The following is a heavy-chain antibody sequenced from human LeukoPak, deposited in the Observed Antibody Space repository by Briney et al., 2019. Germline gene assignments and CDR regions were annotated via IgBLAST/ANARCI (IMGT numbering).Heavy chain of an antibody. V-gene: IGHV4-34*01. D-gene: IGHD3-3*01. CDR2: INHSGST. J-gene: IGHJ4*02. Sequence: SETLSLTCAVYGGSFSGYYWSWIRQPPGKGLEWIGEINHSGSTNYNPSLKSRVTISVDTSKNQFSLKLSSVTAADTAVYYCASSSRGYYDFWSGYPLFDYWGQGTLVTVSS. CDR3: ASSSRGYYDFWSGYPLFDY. CDR1: GGSFSGYY.